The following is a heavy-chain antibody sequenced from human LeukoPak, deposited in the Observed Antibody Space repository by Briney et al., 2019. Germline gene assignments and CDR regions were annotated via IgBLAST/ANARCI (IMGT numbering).Heavy chain of an antibody. D-gene: IGHD2-8*01. V-gene: IGHV1-18*01. Sequence: GASVKVSCKASGYTFTKYGISWVRQAPGQGLEWMGWISTYKGNTNYAQKFQGRVTMTTDTFTSTAYMEVRSLRSDDTAVYYCARDVSHAFDIWGQGTMVNVSS. CDR3: ARDVSHAFDI. CDR2: ISTYKGNT. J-gene: IGHJ3*02. CDR1: GYTFTKYG.